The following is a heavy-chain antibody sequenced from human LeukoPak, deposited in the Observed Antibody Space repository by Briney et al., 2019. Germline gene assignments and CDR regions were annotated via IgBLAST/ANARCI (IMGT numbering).Heavy chain of an antibody. V-gene: IGHV4-34*01. CDR3: ARYTPRGAPKPIVAVPGAGPYYGMDV. CDR1: GGSSSVYY. CDR2: INHSGST. Sequence: SETLSLTCAVYGGSSSVYYWSWIRQPPGKGLQWIAEINHSGSTNYNPSLKSRVTISVDTSKNQFSLKLNSVTAADTAVYYCARYTPRGAPKPIVAVPGAGPYYGMDVWGQGTTVTVSS. J-gene: IGHJ6*02. D-gene: IGHD2-2*01.